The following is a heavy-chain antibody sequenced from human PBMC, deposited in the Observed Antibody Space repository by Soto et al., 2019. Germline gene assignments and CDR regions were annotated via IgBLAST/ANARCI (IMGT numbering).Heavy chain of an antibody. J-gene: IGHJ3*02. D-gene: IGHD1-26*01. Sequence: QVQLVESGGGVVQPGRSLRLSCAASGFTFNFFAMHWVRQAPGKGLEWVAAVSKDGSDTYYADSVKGRFTISRDNPRNSLYLQMNRLRVEDTGVYHCAIDIWWEPGLDAFDIWGQGTMVTVSP. V-gene: IGHV3-30-3*01. CDR3: AIDIWWEPGLDAFDI. CDR2: VSKDGSDT. CDR1: GFTFNFFA.